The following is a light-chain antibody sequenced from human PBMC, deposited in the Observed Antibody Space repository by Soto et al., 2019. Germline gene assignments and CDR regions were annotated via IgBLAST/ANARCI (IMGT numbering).Light chain of an antibody. V-gene: IGLV2-14*01. J-gene: IGLJ1*01. CDR3: RSYTSSSTPYV. Sequence: QSALTQPASVSVSPGQSITISCTGTISDVGGYNYVYLYKQHPGKAPKLMIYEVSNRSSGVSNRFSGSKSGNTASLTISGLQAEDEADYYCRSYTSSSTPYVFGTGTKLTVL. CDR1: ISDVGGYNY. CDR2: EVS.